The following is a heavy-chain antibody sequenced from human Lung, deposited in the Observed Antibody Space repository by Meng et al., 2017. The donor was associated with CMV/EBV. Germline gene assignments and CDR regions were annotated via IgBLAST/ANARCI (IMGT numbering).Heavy chain of an antibody. CDR3: ASLRYSSGWLYYYYGMDF. J-gene: IGHJ6*02. V-gene: IGHV3-21*01. D-gene: IGHD6-19*01. CDR2: ISSSSSYI. CDR1: GFTFSSYS. Sequence: GGSLRLSCAASGFTFSSYSMNWVRQAPGKGLEWVSSISSSSSYIYYADSVKGRFTISRDNAKNSLYLQSNSLRAEDTAVYYCASLRYSSGWLYYYYGMDFWGQGTTVTVSS.